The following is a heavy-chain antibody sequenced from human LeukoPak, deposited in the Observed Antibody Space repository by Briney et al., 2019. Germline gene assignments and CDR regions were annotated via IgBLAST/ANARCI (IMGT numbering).Heavy chain of an antibody. J-gene: IGHJ4*02. CDR3: AKDRGASDVDYFDC. D-gene: IGHD3-16*01. Sequence: GGSLRLSCEASGFTFSNHAMSWVRQAPGKGLEWVSAISGGADRTYYADSVKGRFTISRDNSKDTLYLQMDSLRAEETAVYYCAKDRGASDVDYFDCWGQGTLVTVSS. CDR2: ISGGADRT. CDR1: GFTFSNHA. V-gene: IGHV3-23*01.